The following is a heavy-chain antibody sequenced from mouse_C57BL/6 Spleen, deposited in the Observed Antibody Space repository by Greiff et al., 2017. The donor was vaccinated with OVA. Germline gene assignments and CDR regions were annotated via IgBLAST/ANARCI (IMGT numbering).Heavy chain of an antibody. Sequence: VQGVESGAELVKPGASVKLSCKASGYTFTEYTIHWVKQRSGQGLEWIGWFYPGSGSIKYNEKFKDKATLTADKSSSTVYMELSRLTSEDSAVYFCARHERGYRSMYYFDYWGQGTTLTVSS. CDR2: FYPGSGSI. CDR3: ARHERGYRSMYYFDY. V-gene: IGHV1-62-2*01. D-gene: IGHD2-14*01. CDR1: GYTFTEYT. J-gene: IGHJ2*01.